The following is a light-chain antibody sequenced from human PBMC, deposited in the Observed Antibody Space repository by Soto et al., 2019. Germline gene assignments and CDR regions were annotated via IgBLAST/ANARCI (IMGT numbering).Light chain of an antibody. Sequence: EIVLTQSPGTLSLSPGERVTLSCRASQSVSSSYLAWYQQKPGQAPTIVIYGTVSRATGIPDRFSGSGSGTDFTLAISRLEPEDFAVYYCHPYSSSPYTFGQGTKVEIK. CDR1: QSVSSSY. V-gene: IGKV3-20*01. CDR3: HPYSSSPYT. J-gene: IGKJ2*01. CDR2: GTV.